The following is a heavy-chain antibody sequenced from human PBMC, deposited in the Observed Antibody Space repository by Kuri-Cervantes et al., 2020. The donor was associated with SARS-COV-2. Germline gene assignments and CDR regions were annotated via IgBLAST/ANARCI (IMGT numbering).Heavy chain of an antibody. J-gene: IGHJ4*02. CDR2: XXYSGST. D-gene: IGHD3-16*01. CDR3: AXTYXXHYYFDY. V-gene: IGHV4-39*01. CDR1: GXXXSSSSYY. Sequence: SETLSXXXTVSGXXXSSSSYYWGXIRXPPGXGLXWMGXXXYSGSTYYXPSLKSXVTISVDTSKNQFSLXLSSVXAADTXXYYCAXTYXXHYYFDYWGQGTLVTVSS.